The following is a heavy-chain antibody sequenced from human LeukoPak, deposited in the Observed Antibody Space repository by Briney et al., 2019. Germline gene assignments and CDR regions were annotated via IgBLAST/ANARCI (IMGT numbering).Heavy chain of an antibody. Sequence: GASVKVSCKASGYTFADYYLHWVRQAAGQGFEWMGWINPNSGDTNYAQKFQGRVTMTRDTSISTAHMEMSRLRSDDTAVYYCARANFLYCSSTTCLFDYWGQGTLVTVSS. CDR1: GYTFADYY. J-gene: IGHJ4*02. CDR2: INPNSGDT. CDR3: ARANFLYCSSTTCLFDY. D-gene: IGHD2-2*01. V-gene: IGHV1-2*02.